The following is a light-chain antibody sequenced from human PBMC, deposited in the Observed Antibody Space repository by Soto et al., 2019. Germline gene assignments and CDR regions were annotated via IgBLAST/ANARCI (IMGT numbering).Light chain of an antibody. CDR3: QQRSNWPPT. J-gene: IGKJ1*01. CDR1: ESVSSSY. Sequence: EIVLPQSPGTLSFSPGERATLSCRASESVSSSYLAWYQQKPGQAPRLLIYDASNRATGIPARFSGSGSGTDFTLTISSLEPEDFAVYYCQQRSNWPPTFGQGTKVDIK. V-gene: IGKV3-11*01. CDR2: DAS.